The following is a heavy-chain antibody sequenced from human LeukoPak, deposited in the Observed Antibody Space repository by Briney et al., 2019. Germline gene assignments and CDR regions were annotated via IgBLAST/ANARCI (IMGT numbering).Heavy chain of an antibody. CDR1: GGSISSSSYY. CDR3: ARQPLTTVTYHAFDI. J-gene: IGHJ3*02. Sequence: PSETLSLTCTVSGGSISSSSYYWGWIRQPPGKGLEWIGSIYYSGSTYYNPSLKSRVTISVDTSKNQFSLKLSSVTAADTAVYYRARQPLTTVTYHAFDIWGQGTMVTVSS. D-gene: IGHD4-17*01. V-gene: IGHV4-39*01. CDR2: IYYSGST.